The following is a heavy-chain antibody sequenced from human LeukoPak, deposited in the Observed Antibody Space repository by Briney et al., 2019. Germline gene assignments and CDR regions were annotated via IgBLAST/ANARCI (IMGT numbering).Heavy chain of an antibody. D-gene: IGHD3-22*01. CDR3: ARSGDSAGYFYGVADM. J-gene: IGHJ3*02. V-gene: IGHV5-51*01. Sequence: GESLKISCKGSGYSFTSYWIAWVRQMSGKGLEWMGMIYAGDSTSRYSPSFQGQVTMSVDKSISTAYLQWNSLKASDTAIYYCARSGDSAGYFYGVADMWGQGTVVTVSS. CDR1: GYSFTSYW. CDR2: IYAGDSTS.